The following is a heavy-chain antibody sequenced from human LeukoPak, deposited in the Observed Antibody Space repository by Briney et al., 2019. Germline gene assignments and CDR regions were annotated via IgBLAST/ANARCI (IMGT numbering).Heavy chain of an antibody. V-gene: IGHV4-59*01. Sequence: SEPRSLTCTVSGGSLSSYYWRWIRQPPGKGLEWVGYIYYRGSNNYNPSLKKPITISVHTSKNQFPLKLSSVAAADTAVYYCARRDIQKYPYCGGDCYLDYWGQGTLVTVSS. D-gene: IGHD2-21*02. CDR3: ARRDIQKYPYCGGDCYLDY. J-gene: IGHJ4*02. CDR1: GGSLSSYY. CDR2: IYYRGSN.